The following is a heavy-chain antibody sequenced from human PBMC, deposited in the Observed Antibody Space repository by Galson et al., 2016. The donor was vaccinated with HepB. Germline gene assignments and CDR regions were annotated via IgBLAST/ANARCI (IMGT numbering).Heavy chain of an antibody. V-gene: IGHV4-59*08. CDR3: ARHVGGTGGRFDP. CDR2: LYYSGST. CDR1: FGSIYTYY. D-gene: IGHD7-27*01. J-gene: IGHJ5*02. Sequence: SETLSLTCTVSFGSIYTYYWSWIRQPPGKGLEWIGYLYYSGSTNYNPSLKSRVTISVEMSKNQFSLRLTSVTAADTAVYYCARHVGGTGGRFDPWGPGMLVTVSS.